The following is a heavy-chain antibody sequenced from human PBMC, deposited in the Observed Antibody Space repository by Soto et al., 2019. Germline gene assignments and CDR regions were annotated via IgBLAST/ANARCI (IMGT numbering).Heavy chain of an antibody. Sequence: PGGSLRLSXEASGFSFRSYGLHWVRQAPGKGLEWIGLISYDGSNQFYADSVRGRFTISRDNSNNTLYLQMTSLRVEDTAVYYCAKDLFSGGSYPNWFDPWGHGTLVTVS. V-gene: IGHV3-30*18. D-gene: IGHD1-26*01. CDR3: AKDLFSGGSYPNWFDP. CDR2: ISYDGSNQ. CDR1: GFSFRSYG. J-gene: IGHJ5*02.